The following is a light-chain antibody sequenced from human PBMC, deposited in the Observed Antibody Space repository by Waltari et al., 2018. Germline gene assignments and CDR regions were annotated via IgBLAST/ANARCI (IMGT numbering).Light chain of an antibody. CDR2: YRSDSEN. V-gene: IGLV5-45*01. CDR3: MILYNRAVV. CDR1: RAINIGPYT. Sequence: QAVLTQPAFISASPGASASLTCTPPRAINIGPYTVSWSQPSPGIPPQFLLKYRSDSENQQGSGVPSRFSGSKDISANAGILLISGLQSEDEADYYCMILYNRAVVFGGGTKLTVL. J-gene: IGLJ2*01.